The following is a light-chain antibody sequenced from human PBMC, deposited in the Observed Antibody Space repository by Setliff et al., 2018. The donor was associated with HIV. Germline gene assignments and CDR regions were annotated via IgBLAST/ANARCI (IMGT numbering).Light chain of an antibody. CDR1: STDVGVYNY. J-gene: IGLJ1*01. V-gene: IGLV2-11*01. Sequence: QSALTQPASVSGSPGQSITISCTGTSTDVGVYNYVSWYQQHPGKAPKLMIYDVSKRPSGVPDRFSGSKSGNTASLTISGLQPEDEADYYCCSYAGSYTYVFANGTKVTVL. CDR3: CSYAGSYTYV. CDR2: DVS.